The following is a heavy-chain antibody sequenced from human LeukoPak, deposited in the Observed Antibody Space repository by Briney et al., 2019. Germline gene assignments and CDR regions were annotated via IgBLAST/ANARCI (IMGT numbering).Heavy chain of an antibody. J-gene: IGHJ6*04. CDR1: GFTFSSYG. D-gene: IGHD2-21*02. V-gene: IGHV3-30*18. CDR2: ISYDGSNK. CDR3: AKDLCCGGDCYPPLIYYYHGMDV. Sequence: PGGSLRLSCAASGFTFSSYGMHWVRQAPGKGLEWVAVISYDGSNKYYADSVKGRFTISRDNSKNTLYLQMNSLRAEDTAVYYCAKDLCCGGDCYPPLIYYYHGMDVWGKGTTVTVSS.